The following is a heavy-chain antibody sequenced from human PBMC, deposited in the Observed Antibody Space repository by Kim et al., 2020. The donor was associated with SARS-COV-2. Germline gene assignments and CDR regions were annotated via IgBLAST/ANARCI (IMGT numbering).Heavy chain of an antibody. CDR2: R. V-gene: IGHV3-11*01. D-gene: IGHD1-1*01. J-gene: IGHJ4*02. Sequence: RYYADSVKGRFAISRDNAKNSLYRQMNSLRAEDTAVYYCAREHTTRDYWGQGTLVTVSS. CDR3: AREHTTRDY.